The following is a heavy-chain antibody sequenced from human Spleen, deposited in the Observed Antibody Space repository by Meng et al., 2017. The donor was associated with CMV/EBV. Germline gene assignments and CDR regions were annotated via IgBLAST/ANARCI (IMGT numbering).Heavy chain of an antibody. CDR2: ISSSSSYI. Sequence: GFTFSSYSMNGVRQAPGKGLEWVSSISSSSSYIYYADSVKGRFTISRDNAKNSLYLQMNSLRAEDTAVYYCARGFSSSWISLYYFDYWGQGTLVTVSS. CDR3: ARGFSSSWISLYYFDY. CDR1: GFTFSSYS. V-gene: IGHV3-21*01. J-gene: IGHJ4*02. D-gene: IGHD6-13*01.